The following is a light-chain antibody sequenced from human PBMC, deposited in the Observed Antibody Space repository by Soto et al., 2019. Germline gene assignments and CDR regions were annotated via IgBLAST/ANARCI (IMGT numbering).Light chain of an antibody. CDR3: MQTNQFPWT. J-gene: IGKJ1*01. Sequence: DIVLTQTPLSSPVTLGQSASISCRSSQSLVHSDGNTYLSWLHQRPGQPPSLLIYKSSNRFSGVPHRFSGSGAGTDFTLRVSGVEAEDVGVYYCMQTNQFPWTFGQGTKVEIK. CDR1: QSLVHSDGNTY. V-gene: IGKV2-24*01. CDR2: KSS.